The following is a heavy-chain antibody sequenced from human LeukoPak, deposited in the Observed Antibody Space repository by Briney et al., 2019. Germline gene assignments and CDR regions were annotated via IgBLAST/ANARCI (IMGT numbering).Heavy chain of an antibody. V-gene: IGHV5-51*01. CDR3: AIRYSGSYNDY. CDR2: IYPGDSDI. CDR1: GYSFPNYW. D-gene: IGHD1-26*01. J-gene: IGHJ4*02. Sequence: GESLKISCKGSGYSFPNYWIGWGRQMPGKGLEWMGIIYPGDSDIRYSPSFQGQVTISADKSISTAYLQWSSLRASDTAMYYCAIRYSGSYNDYWGQGTLVTVSS.